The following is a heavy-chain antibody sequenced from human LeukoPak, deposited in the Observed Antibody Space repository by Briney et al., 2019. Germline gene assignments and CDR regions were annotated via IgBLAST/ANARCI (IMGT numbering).Heavy chain of an antibody. CDR2: VFYSGTT. CDR1: GGSVSSNNYY. CDR3: ARLARSTRDYSWHFDL. D-gene: IGHD4-17*01. V-gene: IGHV4-39*01. Sequence: SETLSLTCTVPGGSVSSNNYYWTWLRQPPGMGLQWIGTVFYSGTTYYNPSLKSRATTSVDTSKNQFSLKLSSVTVADMAVYYCARLARSTRDYSWHFDLWGRGTLSLSPQ. J-gene: IGHJ2*01.